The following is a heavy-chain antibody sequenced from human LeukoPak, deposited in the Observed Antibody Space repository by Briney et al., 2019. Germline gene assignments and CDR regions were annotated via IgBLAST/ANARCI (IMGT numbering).Heavy chain of an antibody. CDR3: ARAERYYDSSGYYRY. J-gene: IGHJ4*02. CDR2: ISYDGSNK. CDR1: GFTFSSYA. D-gene: IGHD3-22*01. Sequence: PGGSLRLSCAASGFTFSSYAMHWVRQAPGKGLEWVAVISYDGSNKYYADSVEGRFTISRDNSKNTLYLQMNSLRAEDTAVYYCARAERYYDSSGYYRYWGQGTLVTVSS. V-gene: IGHV3-30-3*01.